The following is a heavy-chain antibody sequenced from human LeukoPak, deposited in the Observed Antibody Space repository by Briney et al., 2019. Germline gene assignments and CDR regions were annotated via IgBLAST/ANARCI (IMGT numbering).Heavy chain of an antibody. V-gene: IGHV4-4*07. CDR1: GGSISSYY. Sequence: SETLSLTCTVSGGSISSYYWSWIRQPAGKGLEWIGRIYTSGSTNYNPSLKSRVTMSVDTSKYQFSLKLSSVTAADTAVYYCARGADYDFWSGYYAGQDYYLDYWGQGTLVTVSS. J-gene: IGHJ4*02. CDR2: IYTSGST. CDR3: ARGADYDFWSGYYAGQDYYLDY. D-gene: IGHD3-3*01.